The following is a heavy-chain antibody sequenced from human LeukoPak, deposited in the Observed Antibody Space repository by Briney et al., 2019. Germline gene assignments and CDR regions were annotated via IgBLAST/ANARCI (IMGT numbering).Heavy chain of an antibody. V-gene: IGHV3-7*01. CDR3: ARNYGSGSYYLFQAFYFDY. J-gene: IGHJ4*02. D-gene: IGHD3-10*01. Sequence: GGSLRLSCAASGFTFSSYWMSWVRQAPGKGLEWVANIKQDGSEKYYVDSVKGRFTISRDNAKNSLYLQMNSLRAEDTAVYYCARNYGSGSYYLFQAFYFDYWGQGTLVTVSS. CDR2: IKQDGSEK. CDR1: GFTFSSYW.